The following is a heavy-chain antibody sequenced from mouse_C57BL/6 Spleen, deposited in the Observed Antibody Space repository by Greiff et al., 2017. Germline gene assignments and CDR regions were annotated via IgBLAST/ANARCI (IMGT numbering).Heavy chain of an antibody. Sequence: QVQLQQSGAELVKPGASVKLSCKASGYTFTSYWMHWVKQRPGQGLEWIGMIHPNSGSTNYNEKFKSKATLTVDKSSSTAYMQLSSLPSEDSAVYYCARVGLYDYDGDWYFDVWGTGTTVTVSS. CDR1: GYTFTSYW. D-gene: IGHD2-4*01. CDR2: IHPNSGST. CDR3: ARVGLYDYDGDWYFDV. V-gene: IGHV1-64*01. J-gene: IGHJ1*03.